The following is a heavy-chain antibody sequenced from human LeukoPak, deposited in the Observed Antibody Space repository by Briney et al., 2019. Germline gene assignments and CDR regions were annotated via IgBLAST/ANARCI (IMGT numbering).Heavy chain of an antibody. V-gene: IGHV4-59*01. CDR2: IYYSGST. J-gene: IGHJ6*02. D-gene: IGHD6-13*01. CDR1: GGSISSYY. Sequence: TSETLSLTCTVSGGSISSYYWSWVRQPPGKGLEWIGYIYYSGSTNYNPSLKSRVTISVDTSKNQFSLKLSSVTAADTAVYYCARDRGIAYGMDVWGQGTTVTVSS. CDR3: ARDRGIAYGMDV.